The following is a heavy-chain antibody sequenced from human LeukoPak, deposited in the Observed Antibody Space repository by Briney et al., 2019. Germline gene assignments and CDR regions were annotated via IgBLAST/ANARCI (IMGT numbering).Heavy chain of an antibody. Sequence: PGGSLRLSCAASGFTFSSHGMHWVRQAPGKGLEWVAVIWYDGNNKYDADSVKGRFTISRDNSKNTLYLQTNSLRAEDTAVYYCARDRDSNYCYYGMDVWGQGTTVTVSS. CDR1: GFTFSSHG. V-gene: IGHV3-33*01. J-gene: IGHJ6*02. CDR3: ARDRDSNYCYYGMDV. D-gene: IGHD4-11*01. CDR2: IWYDGNNK.